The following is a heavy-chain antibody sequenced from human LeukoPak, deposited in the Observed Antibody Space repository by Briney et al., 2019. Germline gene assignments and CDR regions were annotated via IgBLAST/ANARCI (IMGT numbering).Heavy chain of an antibody. V-gene: IGHV4-39*01. J-gene: IGHJ4*02. CDR2: IYYSGST. CDR1: GGSISSSSYY. CDR3: ARVSSGLDYYFDY. Sequence: SETLSLTCTVSGGSISSSSYYWGWIRQPPGKGLEWIGSIYYSGSTYYNPSLKSRVTISVDTSKNQFSLKLSSVTAADTAVYYCARVSSGLDYYFDYWGQGTLVTVSS. D-gene: IGHD3-22*01.